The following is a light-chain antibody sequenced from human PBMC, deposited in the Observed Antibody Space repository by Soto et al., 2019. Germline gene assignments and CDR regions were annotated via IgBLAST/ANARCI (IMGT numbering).Light chain of an antibody. J-gene: IGLJ1*01. Sequence: QSVLTQPASVSGSRGQSITISCTGTSSDVGSYNLVSWYQQHPGKAPKLMIYEGSKRPSGVSNRFSGSKSGNTASLTISGLQAEDEADYYCCSYAGSSTYVFGTGTQLTVL. CDR3: CSYAGSSTYV. V-gene: IGLV2-23*01. CDR2: EGS. CDR1: SSDVGSYNL.